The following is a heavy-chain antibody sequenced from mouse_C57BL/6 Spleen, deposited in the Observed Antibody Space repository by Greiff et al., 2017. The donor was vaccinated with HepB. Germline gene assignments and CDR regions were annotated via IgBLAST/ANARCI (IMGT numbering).Heavy chain of an antibody. CDR2: IYPGGGYT. CDR1: GYTFTNYW. D-gene: IGHD2-3*01. Sequence: QVQLKQSGAELVRPGTSVKMSCKASGYTFTNYWIGWAKQKPGHGLEWIGDIYPGGGYTNYNEKFKGKATLTADKSSSTAYMQFSSLTSEDSAIYYCARRRDGYPFDYWGQGTTLTVSS. V-gene: IGHV1-63*01. J-gene: IGHJ2*01. CDR3: ARRRDGYPFDY.